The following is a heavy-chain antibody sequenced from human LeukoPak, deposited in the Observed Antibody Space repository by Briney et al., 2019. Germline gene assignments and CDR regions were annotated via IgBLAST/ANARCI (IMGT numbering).Heavy chain of an antibody. Sequence: GGSLRLSCVASGFTFSNYAMSWVRQAPGMGLEWVSSISANSRSTYYPDSVRGRFTISRDNSKNTLYLQMNSLRAEDTAVYYCAKDLLSDSGGGYWGQGTLVTVSS. D-gene: IGHD4-17*01. CDR3: AKDLLSDSGGGY. J-gene: IGHJ4*02. CDR2: ISANSRST. CDR1: GFTFSNYA. V-gene: IGHV3-23*01.